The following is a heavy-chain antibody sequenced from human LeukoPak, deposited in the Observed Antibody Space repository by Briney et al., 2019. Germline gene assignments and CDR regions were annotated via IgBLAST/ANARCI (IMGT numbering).Heavy chain of an antibody. J-gene: IGHJ4*02. CDR3: AKSRSGYSPQYYIDY. V-gene: IGHV3-23*01. CDR2: ISGSGGST. CDR1: GFTFSSYA. Sequence: GGSLRLSCAASGFTFSSYAMSWVRHAPGKGLEWVSAISGSGGSTYYADSVKGRFTISRDNSKNTLYLQMNSLRAEDTAVYYCAKSRSGYSPQYYIDYWGKGTLVTVSS. D-gene: IGHD3-3*01.